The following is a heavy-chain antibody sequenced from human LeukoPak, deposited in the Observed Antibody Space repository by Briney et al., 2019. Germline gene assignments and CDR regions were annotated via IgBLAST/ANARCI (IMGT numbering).Heavy chain of an antibody. Sequence: SGGSLRLSCAASGFTFSSYSMNWVRQAPGKGLEWVSAIGGRGGRTYYADSVKGRFTISRDNSKNTLYLQMNSLRGEDTAVYFCAKPLHDYADSYFDYWGQGTLVTVSS. CDR1: GFTFSSYS. CDR2: IGGRGGRT. J-gene: IGHJ4*02. CDR3: AKPLHDYADSYFDY. V-gene: IGHV3-23*01. D-gene: IGHD4-17*01.